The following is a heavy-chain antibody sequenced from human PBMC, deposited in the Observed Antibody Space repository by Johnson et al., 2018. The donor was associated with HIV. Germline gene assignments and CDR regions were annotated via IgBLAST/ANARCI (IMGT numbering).Heavy chain of an antibody. CDR1: GFTFSSYA. D-gene: IGHD2-2*01. CDR2: ISYDGRNK. V-gene: IGHV3-30-3*01. J-gene: IGHJ3*02. Sequence: QVLLVESGGGVVQPGRSLRLSCAASGFTFSSYAMHWVRQAPGKGLEWVAVISYDGRNKYYADSVKGRFPISRDNSKNTLYLQMNSLRAEDTAVYYCARDGGYCSSTSCFRHWASAFDIWGQGTMVTVSS. CDR3: ARDGGYCSSTSCFRHWASAFDI.